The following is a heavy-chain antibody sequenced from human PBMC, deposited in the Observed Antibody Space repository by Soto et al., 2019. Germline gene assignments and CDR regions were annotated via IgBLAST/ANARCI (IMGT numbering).Heavy chain of an antibody. CDR1: GGSFSGYY. Sequence: SDTLSLTCAVYGGSFSGYYWSWIRQPPGKGLEWIGEINHSGSTNYNPSLKSRVTISVDTSKNQFSLKLSSVTAADTAVYYCARRNQKNYYYYGMDVWGQGTTVTVSS. J-gene: IGHJ6*02. CDR2: INHSGST. CDR3: ARRNQKNYYYYGMDV. V-gene: IGHV4-34*01.